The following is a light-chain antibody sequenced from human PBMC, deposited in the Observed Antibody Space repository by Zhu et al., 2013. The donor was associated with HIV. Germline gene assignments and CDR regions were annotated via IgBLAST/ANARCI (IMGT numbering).Light chain of an antibody. J-gene: IGKJ1*01. V-gene: IGKV4-1*01. CDR2: WAS. CDR1: QSVLYSSNNRNY. Sequence: DIVMTQSPDSLAVSLGERATINCKSSQSVLYSSNNRNYLAWYQHKPGQPPKLLIYWASTRESGVPDRFSGSGSGTDFTLTINSLQPEDFATYYCQQSYSTPXSTFRRRNKV. CDR3: QQSYSTPXST.